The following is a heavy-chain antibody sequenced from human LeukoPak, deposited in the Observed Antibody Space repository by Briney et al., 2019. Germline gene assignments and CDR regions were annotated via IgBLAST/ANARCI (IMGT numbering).Heavy chain of an antibody. CDR1: GGSVSSDY. Sequence: SETLSLTCTVSGGSVSSDYWSWVRQPPGKGLEWIGYIYHTGNSDYNPSLKSRATISLDTSKNQFSLKLTSVTAADTAVYFCARHPFSSPFDYWGQGTLVTVSS. CDR2: IYHTGNS. CDR3: ARHPFSSPFDY. J-gene: IGHJ4*02. V-gene: IGHV4-59*08.